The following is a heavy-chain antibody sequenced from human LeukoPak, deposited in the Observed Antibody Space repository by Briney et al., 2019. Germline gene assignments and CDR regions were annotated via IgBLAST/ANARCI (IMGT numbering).Heavy chain of an antibody. J-gene: IGHJ4*02. CDR1: GDSISDSDW. V-gene: IGHV4-4*02. D-gene: IGHD1-14*01. Sequence: SGTLSLTCAVSGDSISDSDWWTWVRQPPGKGLEWIGEIRHSGGTNYSPSLKSRVTISIDKSKNRLSLKLSSVTAADTANYFCARAGIPWNPADCWGQGTLVIVSS. CDR2: IRHSGGT. CDR3: ARAGIPWNPADC.